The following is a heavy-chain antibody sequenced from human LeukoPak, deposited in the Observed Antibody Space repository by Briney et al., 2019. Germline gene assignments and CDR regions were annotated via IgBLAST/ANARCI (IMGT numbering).Heavy chain of an antibody. CDR1: GGSISSYY. CDR2: INHSGST. V-gene: IGHV4-34*01. CDR3: ARYYLQWLARSTNWFDP. J-gene: IGHJ5*02. D-gene: IGHD6-19*01. Sequence: SETLSLTCTVSGGSISSYYWSWIRQPPGKGLEWIGEINHSGSTNYNPSLKSRVTISVDTSKNQFSLKLSSVTAADTAVYYCARYYLQWLARSTNWFDPWGQGTLVTVSS.